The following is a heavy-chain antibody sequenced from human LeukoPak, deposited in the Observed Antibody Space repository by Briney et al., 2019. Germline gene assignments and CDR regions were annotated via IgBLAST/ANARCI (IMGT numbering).Heavy chain of an antibody. V-gene: IGHV4-39*01. Sequence: PSETLSLTCTVSGGSIRSSYYYWGWIRQPPGKGLEWIGSIYDSGSTYYIPSLKSRVTISVDTSKNQFSLKLNSVTAADTAVYYCARHKWERGYSYGYGPGDYWGQGTLVTVS. CDR2: IYDSGST. D-gene: IGHD5-18*01. CDR1: GGSIRSSYYY. J-gene: IGHJ4*02. CDR3: ARHKWERGYSYGYGPGDY.